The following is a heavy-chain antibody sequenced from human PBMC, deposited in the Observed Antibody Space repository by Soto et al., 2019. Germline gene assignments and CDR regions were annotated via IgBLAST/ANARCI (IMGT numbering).Heavy chain of an antibody. CDR1: GGSFSTSS. J-gene: IGHJ4*02. V-gene: IGHV1-69*01. CDR2: IIPIFSRT. Sequence: QVQLVQSGTEVKEPGSSVKVSCKASGGSFSTSSFVWVRQGPGQGLEWMGGIIPIFSRTNLAQKFQGRVTFSADESTRTTYMELHSLTSEDTAIYYCARDVVRSTAGDSWGQGTLVTVSS. CDR3: ARDVVRSTAGDS. D-gene: IGHD2-15*01.